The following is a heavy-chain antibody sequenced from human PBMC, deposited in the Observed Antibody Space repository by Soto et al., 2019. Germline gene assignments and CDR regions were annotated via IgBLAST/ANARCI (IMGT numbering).Heavy chain of an antibody. Sequence: SGGSLRLSCAASGFTFSSYAMHWVRQAPGKGLEWVAVISYDGSNKYYADSVKGRFTISRDNSKNTLYLQMNSLRAEDTAVYYCARDRDSSSWYGYDAFDIWGQGTMVTVSS. CDR2: ISYDGSNK. CDR3: ARDRDSSSWYGYDAFDI. CDR1: GFTFSSYA. V-gene: IGHV3-30-3*01. D-gene: IGHD6-13*01. J-gene: IGHJ3*02.